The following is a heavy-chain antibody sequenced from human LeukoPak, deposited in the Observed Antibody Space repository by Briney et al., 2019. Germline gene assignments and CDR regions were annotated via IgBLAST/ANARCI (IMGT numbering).Heavy chain of an antibody. J-gene: IGHJ6*03. CDR2: VYTSGST. Sequence: SETLSLTCTLSGVSISSYYWSWLGQPARKGLEWIGRVYTSGSTNYNPSLKSRVTMSVDTSKNQFSLKLSSVTAADTAVYYCVRDLRNSVKYYLMDVWGKGTPVTVSS. CDR3: VRDLRNSVKYYLMDV. CDR1: GVSISSYY. D-gene: IGHD1/OR15-1a*01. V-gene: IGHV4-4*07.